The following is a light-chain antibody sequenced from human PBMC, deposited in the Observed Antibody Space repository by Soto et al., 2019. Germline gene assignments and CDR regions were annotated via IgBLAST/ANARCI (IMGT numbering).Light chain of an antibody. Sequence: QSVLTQPPSASXXPGQRVTISCSGSSSNIGSNTVNWCQQLPGTAPKLLIYSNNQRPSGVPDRISGSKSGTSASLAISGLQAEDEADYYCATWDDSLNGWVFGGGTKLTVL. V-gene: IGLV1-44*01. CDR2: SNN. J-gene: IGLJ3*02. CDR3: ATWDDSLNGWV. CDR1: SSNIGSNT.